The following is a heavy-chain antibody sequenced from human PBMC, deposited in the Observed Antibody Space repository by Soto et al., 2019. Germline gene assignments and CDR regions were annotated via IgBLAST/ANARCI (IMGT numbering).Heavy chain of an antibody. Sequence: QVQLVESGGGVVQPGRSLRLSCAASGFTFSSYAMHWVRQAPGKGLEWVAVISYDGSNKYYADSVKGRFTISRDNSKNTLYLQMNSLRAEDTAVYYCARDEGLMLAIHYYYGMDVWGQGTTVTVSS. CDR1: GFTFSSYA. CDR3: ARDEGLMLAIHYYYGMDV. CDR2: ISYDGSNK. V-gene: IGHV3-30-3*01. J-gene: IGHJ6*02. D-gene: IGHD2-8*01.